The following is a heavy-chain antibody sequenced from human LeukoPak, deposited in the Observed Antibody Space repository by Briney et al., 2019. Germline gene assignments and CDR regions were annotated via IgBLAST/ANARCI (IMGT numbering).Heavy chain of an antibody. CDR2: INPNSGGT. CDR3: ARNIGFGESADAFDI. Sequence: GASVKVSCKASGYTFTGYYMHWVRQAPGQGLEWMGWINPNSGGTNYAQKFQGRVTMTRDKSIRTAYMELSRLTSDDTAVYYCARNIGFGESADAFDIWGQGTMVTVSS. J-gene: IGHJ3*02. CDR1: GYTFTGYY. D-gene: IGHD3-10*01. V-gene: IGHV1-2*02.